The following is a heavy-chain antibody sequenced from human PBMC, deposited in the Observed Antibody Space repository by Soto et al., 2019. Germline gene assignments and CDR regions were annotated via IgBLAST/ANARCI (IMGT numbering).Heavy chain of an antibody. J-gene: IGHJ5*02. V-gene: IGHV1-69*06. D-gene: IGHD3-9*01. CDR3: ARALRYFDWLPWFDP. CDR2: IIPIFGTT. Sequence: SVKVSCKASGGTFSSYAISWVRQAPGQGLEWMGGIIPIFGTTNYAQKFQGRVTITADKSTSTAYMELSSLRSEDTAVYYCARALRYFDWLPWFDPWGQGTLVTVSS. CDR1: GGTFSSYA.